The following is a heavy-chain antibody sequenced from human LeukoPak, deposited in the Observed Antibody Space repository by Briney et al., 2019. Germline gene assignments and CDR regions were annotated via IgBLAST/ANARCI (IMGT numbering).Heavy chain of an antibody. CDR3: AKILMRAEYFQH. Sequence: GGSLRLSCAASGFTFSSYAMSWVRQAPGKGLEWVPAISGSGGSTYYADSVKGRFTISRDNSKNTLYLQMNSLRAEDTAVYYCAKILMRAEYFQHWGQGTLVTVSS. J-gene: IGHJ1*01. CDR2: ISGSGGST. D-gene: IGHD2-15*01. CDR1: GFTFSSYA. V-gene: IGHV3-23*01.